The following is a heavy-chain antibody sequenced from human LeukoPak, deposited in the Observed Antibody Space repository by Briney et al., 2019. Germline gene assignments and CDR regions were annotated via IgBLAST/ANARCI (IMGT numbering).Heavy chain of an antibody. CDR2: IRYDGSNK. J-gene: IGHJ3*02. CDR1: GFTFSSYG. V-gene: IGHV3-30*02. CDR3: AKDTGSPADAITMEDNAFDI. Sequence: GGSLRLSYAASGFTFSSYGMHWVRQAPGKGLEWVAFIRYDGSNKYYADSVKGRFTISRDNAKNSLDLQMESLRAEDTAVYYCAKDTGSPADAITMEDNAFDIWGQGTMVTVSS. D-gene: IGHD3-3*01.